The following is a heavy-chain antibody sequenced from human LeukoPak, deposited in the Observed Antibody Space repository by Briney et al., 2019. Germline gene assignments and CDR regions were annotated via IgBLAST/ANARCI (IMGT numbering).Heavy chain of an antibody. J-gene: IGHJ4*02. CDR2: ISGSGGST. D-gene: IGHD2-15*01. CDR1: GFSFGSYA. V-gene: IGHV3-23*01. CDR3: AKFPLAYCSSGSCYLYFDD. Sequence: GGSLRLSCAASGFSFGSYAMSWVRQVPGEGLEWVSGISGSGGSTYHADSVKGRFTISRDNSQNTLYLQMNSLRAEDTAVYYCAKFPLAYCSSGSCYLYFDDWGQGTLVTVSS.